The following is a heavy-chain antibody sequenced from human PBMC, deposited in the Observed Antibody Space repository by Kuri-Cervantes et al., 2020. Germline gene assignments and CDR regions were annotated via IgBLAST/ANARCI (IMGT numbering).Heavy chain of an antibody. D-gene: IGHD2-8*02. CDR2: ISYDGSNE. J-gene: IGHJ4*01. CDR3: TTDIPGGGQPIDY. Sequence: GESLKISCAASGFTFSIFGMHWVRQAPGKGLEWVAVISYDGSNEYYADSVKGRFAISRDNSKNTLYLQMDSLTTQDTAMYYCTTDIPGGGQPIDYWGHGTLVTVSS. V-gene: IGHV3-30*03. CDR1: GFTFSIFG.